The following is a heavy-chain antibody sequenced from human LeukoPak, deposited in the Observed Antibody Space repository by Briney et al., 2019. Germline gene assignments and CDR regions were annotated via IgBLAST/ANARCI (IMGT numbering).Heavy chain of an antibody. CDR1: EFTFSSYA. CDR2: ISGSGGST. J-gene: IGHJ4*01. Sequence: GGSLRLSCAASEFTFSSYAMSWVRQAPGKGLEWVSGISGSGGSTYYADSVKGRFTISRDNSKNTLFLQMSSLRAEDTAVYYCARGYSINYWGQGTLVTVSS. V-gene: IGHV3-23*01. D-gene: IGHD1-14*01. CDR3: ARGYSINY.